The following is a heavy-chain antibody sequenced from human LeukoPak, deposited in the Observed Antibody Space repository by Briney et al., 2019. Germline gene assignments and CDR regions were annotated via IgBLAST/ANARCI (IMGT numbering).Heavy chain of an antibody. D-gene: IGHD3-9*01. Sequence: GGSLRLSCAASGFTFSSYGMHWVRQAPGKGLEWVAVIWYDGSNKYYADPVKGRFTISRDNSKNTLYLQMNSLRAEDTAVYYCARADILTTFDFDYWGQGTLVTVSS. CDR1: GFTFSSYG. CDR3: ARADILTTFDFDY. J-gene: IGHJ4*02. CDR2: IWYDGSNK. V-gene: IGHV3-33*01.